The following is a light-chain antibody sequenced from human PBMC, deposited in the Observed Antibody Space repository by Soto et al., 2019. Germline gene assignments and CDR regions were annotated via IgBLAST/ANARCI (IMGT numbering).Light chain of an antibody. CDR2: GAS. V-gene: IGKV3-15*01. Sequence: EILLTQSPCTLSLSTGDTATLSCRASQSVSSNLAWYQQKPGQAPRLLIYGASTRATGIPARFSGSGSGTEFTLTISSLQYEDFAVYYCQQYNNWPLTFGGGTKVDIK. CDR3: QQYNNWPLT. CDR1: QSVSSN. J-gene: IGKJ4*01.